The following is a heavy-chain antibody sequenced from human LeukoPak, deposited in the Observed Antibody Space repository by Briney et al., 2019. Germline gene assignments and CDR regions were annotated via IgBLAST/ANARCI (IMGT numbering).Heavy chain of an antibody. D-gene: IGHD2-2*02. J-gene: IGHJ4*02. CDR1: GFTFSRSW. CDR3: AAWADRGYTY. Sequence: GESLRLSCAASGFTFSRSWMNWIRQAPGKGLEWVANINPDGNEKRFVDSVEGRFIMSRDNAKNSLYLQMNSLRVEDTATYYCAAWADRGYTYWGQGILVTVSS. V-gene: IGHV3-7*01. CDR2: INPDGNEK.